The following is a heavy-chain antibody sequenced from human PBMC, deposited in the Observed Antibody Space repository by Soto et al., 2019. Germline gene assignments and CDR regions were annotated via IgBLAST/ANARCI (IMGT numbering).Heavy chain of an antibody. Sequence: GGSLRLSCAASGFTFSSYAMSWVRQAPGKGLEWVSAISGSGGSTYYADSVKGRFTISRDNSKNTLYLQMNSLRAEDTAVYYCAKDSVDSTYYSYGMDVWGQGTTVTVSS. CDR2: ISGSGGST. J-gene: IGHJ6*02. D-gene: IGHD3-22*01. V-gene: IGHV3-23*01. CDR1: GFTFSSYA. CDR3: AKDSVDSTYYSYGMDV.